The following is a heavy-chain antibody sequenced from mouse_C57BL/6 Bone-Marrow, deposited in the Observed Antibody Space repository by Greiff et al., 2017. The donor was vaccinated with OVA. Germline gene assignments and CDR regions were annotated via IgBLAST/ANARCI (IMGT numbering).Heavy chain of an antibody. CDR3: ARSSYYSTPFAY. CDR2: IRNKANGYTT. D-gene: IGHD2-5*01. V-gene: IGHV7-3*01. CDR1: GFTFTDYY. Sequence: EVQLQESGGGLVQPGGSLSLSCAASGFTFTDYYMSWVRQPPGKALEWLGFIRNKANGYTTEYSASVKGWFTISRDNSQSILYLQMNALRAEDSATYYCARSSYYSTPFAYWGQGTLVTVSA. J-gene: IGHJ3*01.